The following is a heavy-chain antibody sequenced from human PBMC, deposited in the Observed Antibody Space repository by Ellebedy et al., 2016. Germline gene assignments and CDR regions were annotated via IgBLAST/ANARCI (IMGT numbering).Heavy chain of an antibody. V-gene: IGHV1-46*01. CDR1: GYTLTNYY. D-gene: IGHD1-14*01. CDR3: ARPRTGGYRAAFDI. J-gene: IGHJ3*02. Sequence: ASVKVSCKASGYTLTNYYMHWVRQAPGQGLEWMAIINPIGGGTTYAQKFQGRVTVTRDSSTSTVYMELSSLRSEDTAVYYCARPRTGGYRAAFDIWGQGTMVTVSS. CDR2: INPIGGGT.